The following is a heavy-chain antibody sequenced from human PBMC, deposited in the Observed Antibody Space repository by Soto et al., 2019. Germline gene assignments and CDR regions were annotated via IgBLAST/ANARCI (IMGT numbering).Heavy chain of an antibody. CDR1: GFTFSDHY. Sequence: EVQLVESGGGLVQPGGSLRLSCAASGFTFSDHYMDWVRQAPGKGLEWVGRTRTKANSYTTEYAASVKGRFTTSRDDSRISRYLQMNSLKTEDTAVYYCATLGVRGDPFDYWGQGTLVTVSS. V-gene: IGHV3-72*01. D-gene: IGHD3-10*01. CDR2: TRTKANSYTT. J-gene: IGHJ4*02. CDR3: ATLGVRGDPFDY.